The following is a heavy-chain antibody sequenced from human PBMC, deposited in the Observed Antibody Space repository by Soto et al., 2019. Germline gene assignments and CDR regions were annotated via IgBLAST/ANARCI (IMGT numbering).Heavy chain of an antibody. CDR1: GFTFSSYE. CDR3: ARDIRDSGGYYYFDY. Sequence: GGSLRLSCAASGFTFSSYEMNWVRQAPGKGLEWLSYIGSSGSVIYYADSVMGRFTISRDNAKNSLYLQMNSLRAEDTAVYYCARDIRDSGGYYYFDYWGQGTLVTVSS. J-gene: IGHJ4*02. CDR2: IGSSGSVI. D-gene: IGHD3-22*01. V-gene: IGHV3-48*03.